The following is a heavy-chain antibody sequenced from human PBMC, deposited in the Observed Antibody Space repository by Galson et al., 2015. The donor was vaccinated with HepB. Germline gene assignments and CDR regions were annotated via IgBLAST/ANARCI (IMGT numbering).Heavy chain of an antibody. V-gene: IGHV5-51*01. CDR2: IYPGDSDI. J-gene: IGHJ4*02. CDR1: GYRFTNYW. CDR3: ARVLVAGTTGPFDY. Sequence: QSGAEVKKAGESLKISCKDSGYRFTNYWIGWVRQMPGKGLEWMGIIYPGDSDIRNSPSFQGQVTISADKSISTAYLQWSSLKASDTAIYYCARVLVAGTTGPFDYWGQGTLVTVSS. D-gene: IGHD6-19*01.